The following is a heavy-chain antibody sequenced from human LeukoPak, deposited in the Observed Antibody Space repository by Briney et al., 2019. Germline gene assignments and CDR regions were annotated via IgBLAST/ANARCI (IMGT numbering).Heavy chain of an antibody. D-gene: IGHD5-24*01. CDR1: GYTFTGYY. CDR2: INPNSGGT. V-gene: IGHV1-2*02. CDR3: ARGGDGYNRPFRY. Sequence: ASVKVSCRASGYTFTGYYMHWVRQAPGQGLEWMGWINPNSGGTNYAQKFQGRVTMTRDTSISTAYMELSRLRSDDTAVYYCARGGDGYNRPFRYWGQGTLVTVSS. J-gene: IGHJ4*02.